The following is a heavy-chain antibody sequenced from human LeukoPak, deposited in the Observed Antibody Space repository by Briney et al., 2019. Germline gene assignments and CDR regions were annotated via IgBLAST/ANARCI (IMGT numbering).Heavy chain of an antibody. CDR3: ASSGFEETTFDY. Sequence: GGSLRLSCAASGFTFSSYGMHWVRQAPGKGLEWVAFIRYDGSNKYYADSVKGRFTISRDNSKNTLYLQMNSLRAEDTAVYYCASSGFEETTFDYWGQGTLVTVSS. D-gene: IGHD1-7*01. CDR1: GFTFSSYG. V-gene: IGHV3-30*02. CDR2: IRYDGSNK. J-gene: IGHJ4*02.